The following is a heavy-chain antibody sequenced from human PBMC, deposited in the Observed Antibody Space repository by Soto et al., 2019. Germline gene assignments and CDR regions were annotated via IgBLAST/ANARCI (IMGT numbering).Heavy chain of an antibody. J-gene: IGHJ4*02. Sequence: PSETLSLTCTVSGDSITHYYWSWIRRPPGKELEWIGFVYSNGTTSYNRSLKSRVTMSVDTSKNQFSLKLRSVTAADTAVYYCARTPHIWGQGTLVTV. CDR3: ARTPHI. CDR1: GDSITHYY. V-gene: IGHV4-59*01. CDR2: VYSNGTT.